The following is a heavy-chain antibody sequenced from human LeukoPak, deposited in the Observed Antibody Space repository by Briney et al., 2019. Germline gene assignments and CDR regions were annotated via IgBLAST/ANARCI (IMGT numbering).Heavy chain of an antibody. CDR1: GGSISNDY. J-gene: IGHJ3*02. D-gene: IGHD6-13*01. CDR3: ARYQQLRAFDI. Sequence: SETLSLTCTVSGGSISNDYWSWIRQPPGKGLEWIGYIYYSGSTNYNPSLKSRVTISVDTSKNQFSLKLTSVTAADTDVYYCARYQQLRAFDIWGQGTMVTVSS. V-gene: IGHV4-59*01. CDR2: IYYSGST.